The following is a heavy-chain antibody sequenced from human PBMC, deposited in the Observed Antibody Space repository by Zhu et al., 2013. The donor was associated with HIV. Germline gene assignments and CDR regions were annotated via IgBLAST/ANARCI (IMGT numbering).Heavy chain of an antibody. V-gene: IGHV1-46*01. D-gene: IGHD4-17*01. Sequence: QVQLVQSGAEVKKPGASVKVSCKASGYMFAGYYMHWVRQAPGQGLEWMGIINPSGGSTNYAQKFQGRLTMTGDTSTSTVYMDLSSLRSDDTAVYYCANYGGKGAHWGQGTLVTVSS. CDR2: INPSGGST. CDR3: ANYGGKGAH. J-gene: IGHJ4*02. CDR1: GYMFAGYY.